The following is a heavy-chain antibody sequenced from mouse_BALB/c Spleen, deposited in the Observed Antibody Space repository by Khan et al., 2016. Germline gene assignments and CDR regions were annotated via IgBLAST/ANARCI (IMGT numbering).Heavy chain of an antibody. J-gene: IGHJ4*01. D-gene: IGHD1-1*01. Sequence: QVQLKQSGAELVKPGASVKLSCKASGYTFTSYYMYWVKQRPGQGLEWIGEINPSNGGTNFNEKFKSKATLTVDKSSSTAYMQLSSLTSEDSAVYFCTRRGGSIGDYAMVCWGQGTSVPVSS. V-gene: IGHV1S81*02. CDR1: GYTFTSYY. CDR3: TRRGGSIGDYAMVC. CDR2: INPSNGGT.